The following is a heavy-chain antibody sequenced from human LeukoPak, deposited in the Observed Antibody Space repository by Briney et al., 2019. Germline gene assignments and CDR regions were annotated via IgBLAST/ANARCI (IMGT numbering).Heavy chain of an antibody. D-gene: IGHD2-2*01. CDR3: TTGKIYCSTTSCSDDY. V-gene: IGHV1-24*01. Sequence: GASVKVYCMVSGDTLTALSMHWVRQAPGKGLEWMGGFHPEDGETIHAQKFQGRVTMTEDTSTDTAYMELSSLRSDDTAVYYCTTGKIYCSTTSCSDDYWGQGTLVTVSS. J-gene: IGHJ4*02. CDR1: GDTLTALS. CDR2: FHPEDGET.